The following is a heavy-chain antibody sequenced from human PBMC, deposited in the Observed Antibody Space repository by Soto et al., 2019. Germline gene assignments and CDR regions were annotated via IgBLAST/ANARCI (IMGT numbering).Heavy chain of an antibody. J-gene: IGHJ4*02. Sequence: GASVKVSCKASGYTFTSYYMHWVRQAPGQGLEWMGIINPSGGSTSYAQKFQGRVTMTRDTATSTVYMELSSLRSEDTAVYYCARDRELGYCTNGVCPHFDYWGQGTLVTVSS. CDR2: INPSGGST. V-gene: IGHV1-46*01. D-gene: IGHD2-8*01. CDR3: ARDRELGYCTNGVCPHFDY. CDR1: GYTFTSYY.